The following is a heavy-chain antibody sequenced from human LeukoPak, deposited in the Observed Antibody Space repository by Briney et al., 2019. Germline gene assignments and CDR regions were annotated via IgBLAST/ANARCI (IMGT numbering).Heavy chain of an antibody. J-gene: IGHJ6*03. CDR1: GYTFTGYY. Sequence: ASVKVSCKASGYTFTGYYMHWVRQAPGQGLEWMGGINPNSGGTNYAQKFQGRVTLTRDTSISTAYMELSRLRSDDTAVYYCARDTARITIFGVAKYMDVWGKGTTVTVSS. CDR3: ARDTARITIFGVAKYMDV. CDR2: INPNSGGT. D-gene: IGHD3-3*01. V-gene: IGHV1-2*02.